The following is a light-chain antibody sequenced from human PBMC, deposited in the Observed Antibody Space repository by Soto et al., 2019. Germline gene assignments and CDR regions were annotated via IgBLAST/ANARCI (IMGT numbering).Light chain of an antibody. CDR3: QQYNYLIT. Sequence: ESVLTQSPRTLSLSPGESTTLCCMASQSVGRSYLAWYQHKPGQAPSLLIYGATSRATGIPDTFSGSGSGTDFTLTISRLEPEDFAVYFCQQYNYLITFGQGTRLEIK. CDR1: QSVGRSY. CDR2: GAT. V-gene: IGKV3-20*01. J-gene: IGKJ5*01.